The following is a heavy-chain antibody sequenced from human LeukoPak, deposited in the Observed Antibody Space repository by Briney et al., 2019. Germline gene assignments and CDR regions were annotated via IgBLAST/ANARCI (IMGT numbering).Heavy chain of an antibody. V-gene: IGHV3-23*01. J-gene: IGHJ3*02. D-gene: IGHD5-24*01. CDR2: ISGSGGST. CDR1: GFTFSSYG. Sequence: GGTLRLSCAASGFTFSSYGMSWVRQAPGKGLEWVSAISGSGGSTYYADSVKGRFTISRDNSKNTLYLQMKSLRAEDTALYYCARESRDGYNSPTDIWGQGTMVTVSS. CDR3: ARESRDGYNSPTDI.